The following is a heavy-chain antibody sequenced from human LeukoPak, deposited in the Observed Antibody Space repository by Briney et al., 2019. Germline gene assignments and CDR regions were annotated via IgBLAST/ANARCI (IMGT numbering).Heavy chain of an antibody. J-gene: IGHJ3*02. Sequence: PGGSLRLSCAASGVTFSDYYMSWIRQAPGKGLEWVSYISSSSSYTNYADSVKGRFTISRDNAKNSLYLQMNSLRAEDTAVYYCARDRTVTTREGAFDIWGQGTMVTVSS. CDR2: ISSSSSYT. CDR3: ARDRTVTTREGAFDI. CDR1: GVTFSDYY. D-gene: IGHD4-17*01. V-gene: IGHV3-11*06.